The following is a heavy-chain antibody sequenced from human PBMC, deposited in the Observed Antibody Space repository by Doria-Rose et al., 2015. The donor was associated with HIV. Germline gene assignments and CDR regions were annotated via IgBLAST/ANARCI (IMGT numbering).Heavy chain of an antibody. J-gene: IGHJ4*02. CDR1: GYTFTTYG. V-gene: IGHV1-18*01. D-gene: IGHD3-22*01. Sequence: QVQAVQSGPELKKPGASVTVSCKTSGYTFTTYGVTWVRQAPAQGLQWMGWVSGYNGITNYAQSLRDRLTLTTDTSASTAYMHLKNLSSNDTAVYYCARAIAPDDSSDFWGQGTLVTVSS. CDR2: VSGYNGIT. CDR3: ARAIAPDDSSDF.